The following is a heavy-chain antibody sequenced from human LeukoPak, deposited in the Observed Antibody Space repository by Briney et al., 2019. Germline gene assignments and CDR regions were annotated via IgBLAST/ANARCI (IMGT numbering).Heavy chain of an antibody. D-gene: IGHD6-19*01. J-gene: IGHJ6*02. CDR1: CFILYRYC. V-gene: IGHV3-21*01. CDR3: ARVLAGSYYYYYALDV. Sequence: GGSPRLLCGASCFILYRYCVHRGRGAPGEGGEWVSCFYSRNSYIYYADSVKGRFTISRDDAKNSLYLQMNSLRAEDTAVYYCARVLAGSYYYYYALDVWGQGTTVTVSS. CDR2: FYSRNSYI.